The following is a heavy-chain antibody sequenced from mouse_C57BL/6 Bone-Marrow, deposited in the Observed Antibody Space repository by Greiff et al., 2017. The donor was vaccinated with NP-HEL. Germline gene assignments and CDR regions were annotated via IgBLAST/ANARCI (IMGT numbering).Heavy chain of an antibody. CDR2: IYPGDGDT. Sequence: QVQLQQSGAELVKPGASVKISCKASGYAFSSYWMNWVKQRPGKGLEWIGQIYPGDGDTNYNVKFKGKATLTADKSSSTAYMQLSSLTSEDSAVYFCARKNSYESLAYWGQGTLVTVSA. CDR1: GYAFSSYW. CDR3: ARKNSYESLAY. V-gene: IGHV1-80*01. D-gene: IGHD2-3*01. J-gene: IGHJ3*01.